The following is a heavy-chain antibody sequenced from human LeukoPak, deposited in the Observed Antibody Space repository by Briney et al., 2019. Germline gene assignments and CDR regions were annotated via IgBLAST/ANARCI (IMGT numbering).Heavy chain of an antibody. Sequence: GESLKISCKGSGYSFTSYWIGWVRQMPGKGLEWMGIIYPGDSDTRYSPSFQGQVTISADKSISTAYLQWSSLKASDTAMYYCARHYSSSPLGAPEQFDYWGQGTLVTVPS. V-gene: IGHV5-51*01. D-gene: IGHD6-13*01. J-gene: IGHJ4*02. CDR3: ARHYSSSPLGAPEQFDY. CDR1: GYSFTSYW. CDR2: IYPGDSDT.